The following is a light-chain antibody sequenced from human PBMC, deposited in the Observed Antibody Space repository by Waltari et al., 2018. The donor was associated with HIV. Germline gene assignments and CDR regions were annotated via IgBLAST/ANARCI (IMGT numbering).Light chain of an antibody. CDR2: GNN. V-gene: IGLV1-40*01. CDR3: QSYDRSLGGFV. CDR1: ISTIGAGYD. J-gene: IGLJ1*01. Sequence: QSVLTQPPSVSGAPRQRVTISCTGNISTIGAGYDVHWYQHLSGTAPKLLIYGNNNRPSGVPDRFSGSKSTTSASLAITDLQAEDEADYCCQSYDRSLGGFVFGTETRVTVL.